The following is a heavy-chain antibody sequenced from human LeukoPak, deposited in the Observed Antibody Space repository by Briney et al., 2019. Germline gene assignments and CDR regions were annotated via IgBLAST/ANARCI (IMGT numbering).Heavy chain of an antibody. J-gene: IGHJ4*02. Sequence: LSLTCAVYGGSFSGYYWSWIRQPPGKGLEWLAVSSFDENNKYYADSVRGRFTISRDNSKNTVYLQMDSLRPEDTAIYYCAKDSYGGYNDFGIDSWGQGTLVSVSS. CDR1: GGSFSGYY. D-gene: IGHD5-12*01. V-gene: IGHV3-30*18. CDR3: AKDSYGGYNDFGIDS. CDR2: SSFDENNK.